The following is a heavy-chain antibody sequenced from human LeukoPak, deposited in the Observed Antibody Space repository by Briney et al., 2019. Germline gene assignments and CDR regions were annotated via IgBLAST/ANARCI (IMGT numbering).Heavy chain of an antibody. Sequence: PGGSLRLSCAASGFIFNNYGMHWVRQAPGKGLEWVAFIRYDESNKSYADSVKGRFTISRDNSKNTLYLQMNSLRAEDTAVYYCARVTGTTYDYWGQGTLVTVSS. J-gene: IGHJ4*02. CDR1: GFIFNNYG. D-gene: IGHD1-7*01. CDR3: ARVTGTTYDY. V-gene: IGHV3-30*02. CDR2: IRYDESNK.